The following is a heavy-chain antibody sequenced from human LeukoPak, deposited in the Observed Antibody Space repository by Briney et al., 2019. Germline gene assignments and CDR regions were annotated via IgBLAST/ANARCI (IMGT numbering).Heavy chain of an antibody. Sequence: GGSLRLSCAASGFSFRSYGMHWVRQAPGKGLEWVAVIWHDGSNEYYADSVKGQFTISRDNSKNTLYLQMNSLRAEDTAVYYCAREAANGSPFDYWGQGTLVTVSS. J-gene: IGHJ4*02. D-gene: IGHD5-24*01. CDR2: IWHDGSNE. CDR3: AREAANGSPFDY. CDR1: GFSFRSYG. V-gene: IGHV3-33*08.